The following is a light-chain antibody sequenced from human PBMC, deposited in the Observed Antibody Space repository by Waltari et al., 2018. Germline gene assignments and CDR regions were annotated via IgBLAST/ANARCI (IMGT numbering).Light chain of an antibody. CDR3: QQFGSSPEM. CDR2: GAS. V-gene: IGKV3-20*01. CDR1: QSINTY. J-gene: IGKJ1*01. Sequence: IVLTQSPGTLSLSPGEGATLSCRASQSINTYLAWYQQRPGQAPRLLIYGASTRATGTPDRFSGRGSGTDFTLSISRLEPEDFAVYYCQQFGSSPEMFGPGTKVEIK.